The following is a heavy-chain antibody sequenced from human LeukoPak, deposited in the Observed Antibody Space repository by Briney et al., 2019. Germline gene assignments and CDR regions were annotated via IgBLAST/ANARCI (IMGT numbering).Heavy chain of an antibody. Sequence: PGGSLRLSCAASGFTFSSYAMHWVRQAPGKGLEYVSAISSNGGSTYYANSVKGRFTISRDNSKNTLYLQMGSLRAEDMAVYYCARVRGDYGGRIDYWGQGTLVTVSS. CDR2: ISSNGGST. J-gene: IGHJ4*02. CDR3: ARVRGDYGGRIDY. CDR1: GFTFSSYA. V-gene: IGHV3-64*01. D-gene: IGHD4-17*01.